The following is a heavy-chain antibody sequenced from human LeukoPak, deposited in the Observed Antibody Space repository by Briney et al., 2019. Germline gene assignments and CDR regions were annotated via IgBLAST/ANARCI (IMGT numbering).Heavy chain of an antibody. V-gene: IGHV3-30-3*01. J-gene: IGHJ4*02. CDR3: AREAYSSGWSPGFDY. Sequence: AGGSLRLSCAASGFTFSSYAMHWVRQAPGKGLEWVAVISYDGSNKYYADSVKGRFTISRDNSKNTLYLQMNSLRAEDTAVYYCAREAYSSGWSPGFDYWGQGTLVTVSS. D-gene: IGHD6-19*01. CDR1: GFTFSSYA. CDR2: ISYDGSNK.